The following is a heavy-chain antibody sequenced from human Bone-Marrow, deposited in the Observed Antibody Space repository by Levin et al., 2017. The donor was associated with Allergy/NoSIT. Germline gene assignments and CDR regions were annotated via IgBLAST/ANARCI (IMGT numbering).Heavy chain of an antibody. CDR1: GGSINSAGYY. D-gene: IGHD3-10*01. Sequence: SETLSLTCTVSGGSINSAGYYWSWIRQFPGKGLEYIGYIYSSGGTYYNPSLKGRVSISLDTSKNHFSLKLNSVTAADTAVYFCARDKYYGSGNTDWLDPWGQGTLVTVSS. V-gene: IGHV4-31*03. CDR2: IYSSGGT. CDR3: ARDKYYGSGNTDWLDP. J-gene: IGHJ5*02.